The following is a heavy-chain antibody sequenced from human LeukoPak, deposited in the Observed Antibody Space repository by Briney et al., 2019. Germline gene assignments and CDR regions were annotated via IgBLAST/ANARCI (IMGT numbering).Heavy chain of an antibody. CDR1: GYTFTGYY. V-gene: IGHV1-2*02. J-gene: IGHJ4*02. CDR2: INPNSGGT. Sequence: ASVKVSCKASGYTFTGYYMHWVRQAPGQGLEWMGWINPNSGGTSYAQKFRGRVTMTRDTSTSTAFMELSSLRSDDTAVYYCARGGWNKFDYWGQGTLVTVSS. CDR3: ARGGWNKFDY. D-gene: IGHD3-22*01.